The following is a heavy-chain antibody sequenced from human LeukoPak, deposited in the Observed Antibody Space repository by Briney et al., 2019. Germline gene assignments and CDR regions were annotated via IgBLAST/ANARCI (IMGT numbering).Heavy chain of an antibody. CDR3: ARARWQLVPYFDS. Sequence: ASVKVSCKCSGYTFTDYYMHWVRQSPGQGLEWMVWINPNSGGTNFAQRFQGRVAMTRDTSISTAYLELGSLRSDDTAVYFCARARWQLVPYFDSWGQGTLVTVSS. CDR2: INPNSGGT. V-gene: IGHV1-2*02. CDR1: GYTFTDYY. J-gene: IGHJ4*02. D-gene: IGHD6-6*01.